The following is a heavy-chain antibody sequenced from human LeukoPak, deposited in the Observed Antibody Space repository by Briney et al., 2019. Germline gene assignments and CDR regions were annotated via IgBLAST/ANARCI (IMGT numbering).Heavy chain of an antibody. J-gene: IGHJ4*02. V-gene: IGHV3-73*01. Sequence: GGSLRLSCAASGFTFSGSAMHWVRQASGKGLEWVGRIRSKANSYATAYAASVKGRYTVSRDDSKNTAYLQMNSLKTEDTAVYYCTRREEVGATDFDYWGQGTLVTVSS. CDR2: IRSKANSYAT. CDR3: TRREEVGATDFDY. CDR1: GFTFSGSA. D-gene: IGHD1-26*01.